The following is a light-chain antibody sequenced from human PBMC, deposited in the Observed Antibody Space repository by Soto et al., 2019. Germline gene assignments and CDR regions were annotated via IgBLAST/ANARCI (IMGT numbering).Light chain of an antibody. CDR1: QSVSSY. Sequence: EIVLTQSPATLSLSPGERATLSCRASQSVSSYLAWYQQKPGQAPRLLIYDASNRATGITARFSGSGSGTDFTLTTISLVHEDFVVDYCQQRNNWRPAITFGGGTLVEIK. CDR3: QQRNNWRPAIT. V-gene: IGKV3-11*01. CDR2: DAS. J-gene: IGKJ4*01.